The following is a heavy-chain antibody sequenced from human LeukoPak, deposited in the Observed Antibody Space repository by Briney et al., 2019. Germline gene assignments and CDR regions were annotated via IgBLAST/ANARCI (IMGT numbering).Heavy chain of an antibody. CDR3: ARDSNYYGSGSYYNSDY. D-gene: IGHD3-10*01. Sequence: ASVKVPCKTSGYTFTGYYRHWVRQAPGQGLEWMGWINPHSGGTSYAQNFQGRVTMTRDTSISTAYMDLSRLRSDDTAFYYCARDSNYYGSGSYYNSDYWGQGTLVTVSS. CDR1: GYTFTGYY. CDR2: INPHSGGT. V-gene: IGHV1-2*02. J-gene: IGHJ4*02.